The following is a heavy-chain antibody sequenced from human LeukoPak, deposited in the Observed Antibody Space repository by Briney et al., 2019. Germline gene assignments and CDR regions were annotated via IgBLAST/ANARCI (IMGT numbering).Heavy chain of an antibody. Sequence: PSETLSLTCAVPGGSISSSNWWSWVRQPPGKGLEWIGEIYHSGSTNYNPSLKSRVTISVDKSKNQFSLKLSSVTAADTAVYYCATNSYGHYQYYYYMDVWGKGTTVTISS. CDR3: ATNSYGHYQYYYYMDV. CDR1: GGSISSSNW. D-gene: IGHD5-18*01. J-gene: IGHJ6*03. CDR2: IYHSGST. V-gene: IGHV4-4*02.